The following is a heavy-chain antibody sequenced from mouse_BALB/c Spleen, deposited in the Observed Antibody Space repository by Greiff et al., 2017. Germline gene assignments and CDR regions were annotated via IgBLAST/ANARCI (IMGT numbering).Heavy chain of an antibody. CDR3: ARGGIRFAY. V-gene: IGHV5-6-5*01. D-gene: IGHD2-4*01. J-gene: IGHJ3*01. CDR1: GFTFSSYA. Sequence: DVKLVESGGGLVQPGGSLKLSCAASGFTFSSYAMSWVRQTPEKRLEWVASISSGGSTYYPDSVKGRFTISRDNARNILYLQMSSLRSEDTAMYYCARGGIRFAYWGQGTLVTVSA. CDR2: ISSGGST.